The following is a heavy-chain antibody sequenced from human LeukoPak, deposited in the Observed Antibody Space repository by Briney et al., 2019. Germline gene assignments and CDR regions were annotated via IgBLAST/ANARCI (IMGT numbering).Heavy chain of an antibody. CDR2: INPTSGDT. D-gene: IGHD6-13*01. CDR3: ARAVGEQQLKYYFDY. Sequence: ASVKVSCKTSGFSFIGYYVHWVRQAPGQGLEWMGWINPTSGDTDYARKFQGRVTMTRDTSISTAYMDLSRLRSNDTAMYYCARAVGEQQLKYYFDYWGQGTLVSVSS. J-gene: IGHJ4*02. V-gene: IGHV1-2*02. CDR1: GFSFIGYY.